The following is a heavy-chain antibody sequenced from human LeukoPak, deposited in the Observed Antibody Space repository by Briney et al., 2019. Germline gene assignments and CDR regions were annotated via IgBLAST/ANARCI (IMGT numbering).Heavy chain of an antibody. CDR2: ISYSGST. CDR3: ARTIFGVVEAMFDY. J-gene: IGHJ4*02. CDR1: GGSISSNSRS. D-gene: IGHD3-3*01. V-gene: IGHV4-39*01. Sequence: KPSETLSLTCTVSGGSISSNSRSWGWIRQPPGKGLDWIGTISYSGSTYYNPSLKSRVTISVDTSKNQFSLKLGSVTAADTAVYYCARTIFGVVEAMFDYWGQGTLVTVSS.